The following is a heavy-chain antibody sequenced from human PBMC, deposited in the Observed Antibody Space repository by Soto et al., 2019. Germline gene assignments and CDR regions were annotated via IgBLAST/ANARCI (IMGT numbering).Heavy chain of an antibody. CDR3: ARDRDTMVRGGIDI. J-gene: IGHJ3*02. Sequence: LRLSCAASGFTFSSYSMNWVRQAPGKGLEWVSSISSSSGYIYYADSVKGRFTISRDNAKNSLYLQMNSLRAEDTAVYYCARDRDTMVRGGIDIWGQGTMVTVSS. CDR2: ISSSSGYI. V-gene: IGHV3-21*01. CDR1: GFTFSSYS. D-gene: IGHD3-10*01.